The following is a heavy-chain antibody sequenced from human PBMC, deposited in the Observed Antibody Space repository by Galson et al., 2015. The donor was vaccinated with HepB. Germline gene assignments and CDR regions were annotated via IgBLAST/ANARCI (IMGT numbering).Heavy chain of an antibody. Sequence: ETLSLTCAVYGGSFSGYYWSWIRQPPGKGLEWIGEINHSGSTNYNPSLKSRVTISVDTSKNQFSLKLSSVTAADTAMYYCAREPPGIAVAGSWYFDLWGRGTLVTVSS. V-gene: IGHV4-34*01. J-gene: IGHJ2*01. CDR1: GGSFSGYY. CDR2: INHSGST. D-gene: IGHD6-19*01. CDR3: AREPPGIAVAGSWYFDL.